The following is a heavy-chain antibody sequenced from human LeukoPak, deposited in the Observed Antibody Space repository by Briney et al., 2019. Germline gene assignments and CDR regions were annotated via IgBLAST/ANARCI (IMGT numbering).Heavy chain of an antibody. V-gene: IGHV4-59*01. D-gene: IGHD4-11*01. CDR3: ARSPRTTVTTFDY. CDR2: IYYSGST. J-gene: IGHJ4*02. CDR1: GGSMSSYY. Sequence: SETLSLTCTVSGGSMSSYYWSWIRQPPGKGLEWIGYIYYSGSTNYNPSLKSRVTISIDTSKSQFSLRVNSVTAADTAVYYCARSPRTTVTTFDYWGRGTLVTVSS.